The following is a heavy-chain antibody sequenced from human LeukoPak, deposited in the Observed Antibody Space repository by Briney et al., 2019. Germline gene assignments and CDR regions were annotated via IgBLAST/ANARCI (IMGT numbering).Heavy chain of an antibody. V-gene: IGHV4-59*01. CDR3: ARGATLDY. CDR1: GGSISSYY. CDR2: IYYSGST. Sequence: NTSETPSLTCTVSGGSISSYYWSWIRQPPGKGLEWIGYIYYSGSTNYNPSLKSRVTISVDTSKNQFSLKLSSVTAADTAVYYCARGATLDYWGQGTLVTVSS. J-gene: IGHJ4*02.